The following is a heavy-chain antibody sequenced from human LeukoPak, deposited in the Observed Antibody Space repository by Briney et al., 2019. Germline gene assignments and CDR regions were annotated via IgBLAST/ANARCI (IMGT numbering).Heavy chain of an antibody. CDR2: IYTGGST. Sequence: SETLSLTCTVSGGSISSSTYYWSCIRQPAGKGLEWIGRIYTGGSTNYNPSLRSRVTMSVDTSKNQFSLKLSSVTAADTAVYYCARGNYYDSRNAFDIWGQGTMVTVSS. D-gene: IGHD3-22*01. CDR1: GGSISSSTYY. V-gene: IGHV4-61*02. J-gene: IGHJ3*02. CDR3: ARGNYYDSRNAFDI.